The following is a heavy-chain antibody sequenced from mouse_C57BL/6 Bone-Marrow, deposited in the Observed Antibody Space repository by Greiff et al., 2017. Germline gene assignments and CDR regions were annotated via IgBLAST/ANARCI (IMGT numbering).Heavy chain of an antibody. CDR1: GYSITSGYY. V-gene: IGHV3-6*01. D-gene: IGHD1-1*01. J-gene: IGHJ4*01. CDR2: ISYDGSN. CDR3: ARDHYYGSSYDAMDY. Sequence: EVKLVESGPGLVKPSQSLSLTCSVTGYSITSGYYWNWIRQFPGNKLEWMGYISYDGSNNYNPSLKNRISITRDTSKNQFFLKLNSVTTEDTATYYCARDHYYGSSYDAMDYWGQGTSVTVSS.